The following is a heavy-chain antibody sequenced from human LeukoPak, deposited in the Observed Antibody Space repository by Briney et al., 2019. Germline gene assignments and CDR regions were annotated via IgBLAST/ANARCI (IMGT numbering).Heavy chain of an antibody. D-gene: IGHD1-26*01. J-gene: IGHJ5*02. CDR2: INAGNGNT. CDR1: GYTFTSYA. Sequence: ASVKVSCKASGYTFTSYAMHWVRQAPGQRLEWMGWINAGNGNTKYSQKFQGRVIITRETSASTAYMELSSLRSEDTAVYYCARDLTVGASDWFDPWGQGTLVTVSS. V-gene: IGHV1-3*01. CDR3: ARDLTVGASDWFDP.